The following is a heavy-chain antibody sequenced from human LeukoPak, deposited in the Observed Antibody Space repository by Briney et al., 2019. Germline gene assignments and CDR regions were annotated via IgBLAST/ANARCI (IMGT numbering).Heavy chain of an antibody. D-gene: IGHD5-18*01. Sequence: GGSLRLSCAASGFTFSSYWMSWVRQAPGKGLEWVANIKQDGSEKYYVDSVKGRFTISRDNAKNSLYLQMNSLRVEDTAVYYCANQWVQLWSPFDYWGQGTLVTVSS. V-gene: IGHV3-7*01. J-gene: IGHJ4*02. CDR1: GFTFSSYW. CDR3: ANQWVQLWSPFDY. CDR2: IKQDGSEK.